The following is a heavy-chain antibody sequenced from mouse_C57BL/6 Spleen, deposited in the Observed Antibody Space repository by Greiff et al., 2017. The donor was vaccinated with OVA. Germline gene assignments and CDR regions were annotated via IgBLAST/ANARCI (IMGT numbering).Heavy chain of an antibody. CDR2: ISPSDSET. CDR1: GYTFTSYW. Sequence: QVQLHQPGAELVGPGSSVKLSCKASGYTFTSYWMDWVTQRPGQGLEWIGNISPSDSETHYNQKFKDKATLTVDKSSSTAYMQLSSLTSEDSAVYYCARGNPLTWFAYWGQGTLVTVSA. CDR3: ARGNPLTWFAY. D-gene: IGHD1-2*01. V-gene: IGHV1-61*01. J-gene: IGHJ3*01.